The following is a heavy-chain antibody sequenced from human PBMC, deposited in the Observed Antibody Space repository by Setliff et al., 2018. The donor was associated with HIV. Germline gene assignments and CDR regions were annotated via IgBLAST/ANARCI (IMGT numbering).Heavy chain of an antibody. CDR3: ARGRVFCNGDSCYHLDS. CDR2: IYFSGSA. Sequence: PSETLSLTCTVPGDSITNNNFFWTWVRQDPGKGLEWIGYIYFSGSATYNPSLKSPVSISVDTSKNQFYLKLSSVTAADTAVYYCARGRVFCNGDSCYHLDSWGQGILVTVSS. D-gene: IGHD2-15*01. V-gene: IGHV4-31*01. J-gene: IGHJ4*02. CDR1: GDSITNNNFF.